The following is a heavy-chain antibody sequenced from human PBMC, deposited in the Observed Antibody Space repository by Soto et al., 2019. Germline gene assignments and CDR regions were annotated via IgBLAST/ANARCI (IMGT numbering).Heavy chain of an antibody. D-gene: IGHD6-19*01. CDR1: GYTFTSYG. V-gene: IGHV1-18*01. CDR3: ATGRRAVADDYYYYGMDV. J-gene: IGHJ6*02. Sequence: QVPLVQSGAEVKKPGASVKVSCKASGYTFTSYGIIWVRQAPGQRLEWMGWISAYNGNTNYAQKLQGRVTMTTDTSTSTAYMELRSLRSDDTAVYYCATGRRAVADDYYYYGMDVWGQGTTVTVSS. CDR2: ISAYNGNT.